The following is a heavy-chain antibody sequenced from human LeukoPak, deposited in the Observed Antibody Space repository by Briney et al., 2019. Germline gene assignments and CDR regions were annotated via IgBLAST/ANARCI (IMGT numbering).Heavy chain of an antibody. Sequence: PGGSLRLSCAASGFTFSAYSMNWVRQAPGKGLEWVSAISGSGGSTYYADSVKGRFTISRDNAKNSLYLQMNSLRAEDTAVYYCARDESLGDFWSGYFDAFDIWGQGTMVTVSS. CDR2: ISGSGGST. CDR1: GFTFSAYS. CDR3: ARDESLGDFWSGYFDAFDI. V-gene: IGHV3-21*01. J-gene: IGHJ3*02. D-gene: IGHD3-3*01.